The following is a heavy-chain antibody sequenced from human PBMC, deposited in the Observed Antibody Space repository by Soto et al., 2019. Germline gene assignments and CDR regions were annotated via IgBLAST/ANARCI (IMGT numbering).Heavy chain of an antibody. CDR2: IKVDGSGT. D-gene: IGHD5-18*01. Sequence: EVQLVESGGGLVQPGESLTLSCAASGFTFSSYWMHWVRQAPGKGLVWVSRIKVDGSGTYYAVSVQGRFTISRDNAKNTLYLQMNSLRVEDTAVYFCARGGGDRFDGNGYLGRHWGQGTLVTVSS. CDR3: ARGGGDRFDGNGYLGRH. CDR1: GFTFSSYW. V-gene: IGHV3-74*01. J-gene: IGHJ4*02.